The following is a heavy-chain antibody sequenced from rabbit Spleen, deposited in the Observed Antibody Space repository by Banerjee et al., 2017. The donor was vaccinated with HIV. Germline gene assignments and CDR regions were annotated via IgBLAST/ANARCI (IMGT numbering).Heavy chain of an antibody. D-gene: IGHD1-1*01. CDR2: IDIGSSGFT. CDR3: ARDSSSSFSSYGMDL. V-gene: IGHV1S40*01. Sequence: QSLEESGGDLVMPGASLTLTCTASGVSFSSNSYMCWVRQAPGKGLEWIACIDIGSSGFTYFASWAKGRFTISKTSSTTVALQMTSLTAADTATYFCARDSSSSFSSYGMDLWGPGTLVTVS. CDR1: GVSFSSNSY. J-gene: IGHJ6*01.